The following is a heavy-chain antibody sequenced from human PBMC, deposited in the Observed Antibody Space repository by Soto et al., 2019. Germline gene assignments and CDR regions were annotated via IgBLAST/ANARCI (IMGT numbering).Heavy chain of an antibody. CDR3: ARGYGITFGGVIVFWPK. J-gene: IGHJ4*02. CDR2: IYYSGST. V-gene: IGHV4-39*01. Sequence: PSETLSLTCTVSGGSISSSSYYWGWIRQPPGKGLEWIGSIYYSGSTYYNPSLKSRVTISVDTSKNQFSLKLSSVTAADTAVYYCARGYGITFGGVIVFWPKWGQGTLVTVFS. D-gene: IGHD3-16*02. CDR1: GGSISSSSYY.